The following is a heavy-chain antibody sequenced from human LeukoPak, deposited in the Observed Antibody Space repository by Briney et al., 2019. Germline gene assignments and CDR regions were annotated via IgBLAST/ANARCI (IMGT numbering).Heavy chain of an antibody. CDR1: GFTFSDYN. CDR2: ISSSGSTI. V-gene: IGHV3-11*04. D-gene: IGHD2-8*02. J-gene: IGHJ4*02. Sequence: EGSLRLSCAASGFTFSDYNMRWIRQAPGKGLEWISYISSSGSTIYYADSVKGRLTISRDNAKNSLYLQMNSLRVEDTAVYYCAREMKGGLVYWGQGTLVTVSS. CDR3: AREMKGGLVY.